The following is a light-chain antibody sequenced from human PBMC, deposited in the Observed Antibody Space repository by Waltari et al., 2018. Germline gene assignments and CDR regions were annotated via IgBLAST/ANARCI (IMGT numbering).Light chain of an antibody. J-gene: IGKJ3*01. CDR2: AVS. Sequence: DIVLTQAPGTLSLSRGERATLSCRASQTVTSDYLAGYQKKPGQPPRLLLYAVSTRATGFPDRFSGSGSGTDFSLTISRLEPEDFAVYYCQHYGTSPRATFGPGTRVDVK. V-gene: IGKV3-20*01. CDR3: QHYGTSPRAT. CDR1: QTVTSDY.